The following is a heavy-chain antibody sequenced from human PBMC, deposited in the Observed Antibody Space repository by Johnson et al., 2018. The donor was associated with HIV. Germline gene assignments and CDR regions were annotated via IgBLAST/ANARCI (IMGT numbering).Heavy chain of an antibody. CDR1: GFTFSSYG. D-gene: IGHD3-3*01. V-gene: IGHV3-30*02. CDR2: IRYDGSNK. J-gene: IGHJ3*02. CDR3: ARAKNLFWSGYYDAFDI. Sequence: QVQLVESGGGVVQPGGSLRLSCAASGFTFSSYGMYWVRQAPGKGLEWVAFIRYDGSNKYYADSVKGRFTISRDNSKNTLYLQMNSLRAEDTAVYYCARAKNLFWSGYYDAFDIWGQGTMVTVSS.